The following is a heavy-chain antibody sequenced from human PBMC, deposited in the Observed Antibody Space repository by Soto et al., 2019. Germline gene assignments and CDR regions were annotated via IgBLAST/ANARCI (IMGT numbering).Heavy chain of an antibody. CDR3: ARPGNNYYYYGMDV. V-gene: IGHV5-10-1*01. CDR1: GYSFTSYW. J-gene: IGHJ6*01. CDR2: IDPSDSYT. Sequence: GESLKISCKGSGYSFTSYWISWVRQMPGKGLEWMGRIDPSDSYTNYSPSFQGHVTISADKSISTAYLQWSSLKASDTAMYYCARPGNNYYYYGMDVWGQGTTVTVPQ. D-gene: IGHD1-1*01.